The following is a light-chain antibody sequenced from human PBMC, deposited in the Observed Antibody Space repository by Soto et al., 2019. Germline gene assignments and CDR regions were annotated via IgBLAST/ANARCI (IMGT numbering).Light chain of an antibody. Sequence: QSALTQPASVSGSPGQSITISCTGTSSDVGDYNYVFWYQHHPGKAPKLMIYDVSTRPSGISNRFSGSKSGNTASLTISGLQAEDEADYYCSSYTRSSPLIFGGGTKVTVL. CDR2: DVS. CDR3: SSYTRSSPLI. V-gene: IGLV2-14*03. J-gene: IGLJ2*01. CDR1: SSDVGDYNY.